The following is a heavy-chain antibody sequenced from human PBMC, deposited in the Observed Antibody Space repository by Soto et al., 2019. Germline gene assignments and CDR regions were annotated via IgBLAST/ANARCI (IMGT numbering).Heavy chain of an antibody. CDR1: GGSISSGGYY. J-gene: IGHJ4*02. CDR2: IYYSGST. V-gene: IGHV4-31*03. D-gene: IGHD3-22*01. Sequence: LSLTCTVSGGSISSGGYYWSWIRQHLGKGLEWIGYIYYSGSTYYNPSLKSRVTISVDTSKNQFSLKLSSVTAADTAVYYCARAPYYDSSGYLYYFDYWGQGTLVTVSS. CDR3: ARAPYYDSSGYLYYFDY.